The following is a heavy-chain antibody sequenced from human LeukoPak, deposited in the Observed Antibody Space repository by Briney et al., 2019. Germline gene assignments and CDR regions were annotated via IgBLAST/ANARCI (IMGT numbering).Heavy chain of an antibody. CDR1: GFTFSGHS. J-gene: IGHJ6*02. CDR2: IFGNGVKT. D-gene: IGHD3-16*01. V-gene: IGHV3-23*01. CDR3: ARVGDWSNYFGMDA. Sequence: GGSLRLSCAASGFTFSGHSMTWVRQTPGKGLEWVSVIFGNGVKTYYADFLKGRFTISRDNSKSTLYLQMNSLRADDTAVHYCARVGDWSNYFGMDAWGQGTTVSVSS.